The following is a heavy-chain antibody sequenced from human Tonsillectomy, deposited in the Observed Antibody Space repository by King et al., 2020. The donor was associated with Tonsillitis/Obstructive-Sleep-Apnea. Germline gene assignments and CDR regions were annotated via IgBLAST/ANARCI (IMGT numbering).Heavy chain of an antibody. D-gene: IGHD2-15*01. J-gene: IGHJ4*02. CDR1: GFTFSSYE. V-gene: IGHV3-48*03. CDR3: ARGGGGRQKYFDY. CDR2: ISSSGSTK. Sequence: QLVQSGGGLVQPGGSLRLSCAASGFTFSSYEMKWVRQAPGKGLEWVSYISSSGSTKYYADSVKGRFTIPRDNAKNPLDLQMNSLSAEDTAVYDCARGGGGRQKYFDYWGQGTLVTVSS.